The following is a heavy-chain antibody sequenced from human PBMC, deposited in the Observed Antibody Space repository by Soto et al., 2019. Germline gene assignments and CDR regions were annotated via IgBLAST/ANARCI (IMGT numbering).Heavy chain of an antibody. J-gene: IGHJ3*02. V-gene: IGHV3-30*18. CDR1: GFTFSSYG. Sequence: GGSLRLSCAASGFTFSSYGMHWVRQAPGKGLEWVAVISYDGSNKYYADSVKGRFTISRDNSKNTLYLQMNSLRAEDTAVYYCAKLPTPFHRYCSGGSCYSREVGGAFDIWGQGTMVTVSS. CDR2: ISYDGSNK. CDR3: AKLPTPFHRYCSGGSCYSREVGGAFDI. D-gene: IGHD2-15*01.